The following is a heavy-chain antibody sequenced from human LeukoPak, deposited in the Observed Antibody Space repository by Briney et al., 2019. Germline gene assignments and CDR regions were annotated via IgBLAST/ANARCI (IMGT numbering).Heavy chain of an antibody. J-gene: IGHJ4*02. Sequence: GGSLRLSCAASGFTFSSYVMTWVRQAPGKGLEWVSGVGGSGGSTYYADSVKGRFTISRDNSKNTLYLQMNSLRAEDTAVYYCARVGSGNFETDYWGQGTLVTVSS. CDR1: GFTFSSYV. CDR2: VGGSGGST. V-gene: IGHV3-23*01. CDR3: ARVGSGNFETDY. D-gene: IGHD4-23*01.